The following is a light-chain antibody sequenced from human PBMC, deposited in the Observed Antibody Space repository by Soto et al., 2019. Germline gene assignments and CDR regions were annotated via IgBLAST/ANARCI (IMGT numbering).Light chain of an antibody. CDR1: QGIGND. J-gene: IGKJ1*01. Sequence: AIQLTQSPSSLSASVGDRVTISCRASQGIGNDLAWYQQKPGKAPRLLIFAASNLQSGVPSRFSGSGSGTLFTLTISSLDPEDFATYFCLQDYNLPRTFGQGTKVDIK. CDR3: LQDYNLPRT. CDR2: AAS. V-gene: IGKV1-6*01.